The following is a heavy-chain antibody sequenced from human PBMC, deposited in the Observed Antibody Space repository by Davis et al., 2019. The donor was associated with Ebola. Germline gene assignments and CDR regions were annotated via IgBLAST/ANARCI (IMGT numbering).Heavy chain of an antibody. J-gene: IGHJ4*02. V-gene: IGHV3-7*03. CDR1: GFTFSSYW. Sequence: GESLKISCAASGFTFSSYWMSWVRQAPGKGLEWVANIKQDGSEKYYVDSVKGRFTISRDNAKNSLFLQMNSLRAEDTAVYFCARDMKELWSTTFDYWGQGTLVTVSS. CDR2: IKQDGSEK. CDR3: ARDMKELWSTTFDY. D-gene: IGHD3-10*01.